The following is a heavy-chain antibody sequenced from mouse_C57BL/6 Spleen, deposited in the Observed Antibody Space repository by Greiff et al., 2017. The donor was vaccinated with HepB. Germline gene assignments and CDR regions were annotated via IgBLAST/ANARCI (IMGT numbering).Heavy chain of an antibody. Sequence: QVQLQQPGTELVKPGASVKLSCKASGYTFTSYWMHWVKQRPGQGLEWIGNITPSNGGTNYNEKFKSKATLTVDKSSITAYMQLSRLTSEASAVYYCAKGSKGGAWFAYWGQGTLVTVSA. J-gene: IGHJ3*01. CDR2: ITPSNGGT. CDR3: AKGSKGGAWFAY. V-gene: IGHV1-53*01. CDR1: GYTFTSYW. D-gene: IGHD1-1*01.